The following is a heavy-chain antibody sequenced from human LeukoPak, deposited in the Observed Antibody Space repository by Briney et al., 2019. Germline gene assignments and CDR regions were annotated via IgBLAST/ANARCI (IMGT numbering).Heavy chain of an antibody. CDR2: IWYDGSNK. V-gene: IGHV3-33*06. J-gene: IGHJ4*02. Sequence: GGSLRLSCAASGFTFSSYGMHWVRQAPGKGLEWVAVIWYDGSNKYYADSVKGRFAISRDNSKNTLYLQMNSLRAEDTAVYYCAKESRVLLWFGEFHFWGQGTLVTVSS. CDR1: GFTFSSYG. CDR3: AKESRVLLWFGEFHF. D-gene: IGHD3-10*01.